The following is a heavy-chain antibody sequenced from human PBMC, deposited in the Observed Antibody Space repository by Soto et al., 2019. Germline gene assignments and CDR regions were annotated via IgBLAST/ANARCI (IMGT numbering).Heavy chain of an antibody. V-gene: IGHV5-51*01. Sequence: GESLKISCKGAGYRLDGAWIGWVRQMPGKGLEWMGIIYPGDSDTRYSPSFQGQVTISADKSISTAYLQWSSLKASDTAMYYCARLGVAADPPGDYYYYGMDVWGQGTTGTVS. CDR1: GYRLDGAW. J-gene: IGHJ6*02. D-gene: IGHD2-15*01. CDR2: IYPGDSDT. CDR3: ARLGVAADPPGDYYYYGMDV.